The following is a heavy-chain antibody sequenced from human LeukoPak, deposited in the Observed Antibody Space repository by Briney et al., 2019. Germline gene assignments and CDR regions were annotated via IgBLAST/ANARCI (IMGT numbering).Heavy chain of an antibody. D-gene: IGHD6-13*01. CDR2: IYYTGST. Sequence: PSETLSLTCAVSGGSISSYYWSWIRQPPGKGLEWIGYIYYTGSTDYNPSLKSRVAISVDTSKNQFSLKLSSVTAADTAVYYCARGSKAAPGTFDYWGQGTLVTVSS. CDR3: ARGSKAAPGTFDY. V-gene: IGHV4-59*01. J-gene: IGHJ4*02. CDR1: GGSISSYY.